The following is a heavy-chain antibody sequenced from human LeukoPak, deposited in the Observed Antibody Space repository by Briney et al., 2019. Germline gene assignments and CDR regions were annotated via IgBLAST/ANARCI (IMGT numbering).Heavy chain of an antibody. J-gene: IGHJ5*02. CDR1: GGSVSSNNYY. D-gene: IGHD6-19*01. CDR2: IYYSGTT. CDR3: ARATPGFSSAWFSNWFDP. Sequence: PSETLSLTCTVSGGSVSSNNYYWSWIRQPPGGGLEWIGYIYYSGTTSYNPSLRSRVTISVDTSKNQFSLILTSVTAADTAVYYCARATPGFSSAWFSNWFDPWGQGALVTVSS. V-gene: IGHV4-61*01.